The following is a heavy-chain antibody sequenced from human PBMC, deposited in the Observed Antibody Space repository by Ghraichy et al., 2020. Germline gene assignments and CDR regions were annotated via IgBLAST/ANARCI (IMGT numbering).Heavy chain of an antibody. J-gene: IGHJ1*01. Sequence: GGSLRLSCSASGFTFNKHAMNWVRQAPGKGLEWVSSISGTAGTTYYADFVKGRFTISRDNSKNTLSLQINTLRADDTAVYYCARGSSRGSGTYSYLEDWGQGALVVVSP. V-gene: IGHV3-23*01. CDR3: ARGSSRGSGTYSYLED. CDR1: GFTFNKHA. CDR2: ISGTAGTT. D-gene: IGHD3-10*01.